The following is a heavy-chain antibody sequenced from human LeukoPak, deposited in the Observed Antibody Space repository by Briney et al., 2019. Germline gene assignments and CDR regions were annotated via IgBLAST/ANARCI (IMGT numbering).Heavy chain of an antibody. CDR3: ARSFSSSWYRDAFDI. V-gene: IGHV5-51*01. CDR1: GYSFTSYW. Sequence: GESLKISCKGSGYSFTSYWIGWVRQMPGKGLEWMGIIYPGASDTRYSPSFQGQVTISADKSISTAYLQWSSLKASDTAMYYCARSFSSSWYRDAFDIWGQGTMVTVSS. D-gene: IGHD6-13*01. CDR2: IYPGASDT. J-gene: IGHJ3*02.